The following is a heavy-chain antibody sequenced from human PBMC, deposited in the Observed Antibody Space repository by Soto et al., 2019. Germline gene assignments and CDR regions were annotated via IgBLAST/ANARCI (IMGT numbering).Heavy chain of an antibody. D-gene: IGHD2-15*01. V-gene: IGHV2-5*01. CDR1: GFSLTTGRVG. CDR2: IHWNDDN. Sequence: QITLEETGPTLVKPTQTLTLTCTFSGFSLTTGRVGVGWIRQPPGKSLEWLAVIHWNDDNHYSPSLKSRLTITKDTSKNQVVLTLTNMDPVDTATYYCTHRLVGSGQGYWGQGTLVTVSS. CDR3: THRLVGSGQGY. J-gene: IGHJ4*02.